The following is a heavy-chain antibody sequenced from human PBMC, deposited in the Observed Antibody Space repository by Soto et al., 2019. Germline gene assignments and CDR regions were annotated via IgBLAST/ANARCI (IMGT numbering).Heavy chain of an antibody. J-gene: IGHJ4*02. D-gene: IGHD3-10*01. Sequence: EVQLLESGGGLVQPGGSLRLSCAASGFTFNNYAMNWVRQAPGKGLEWVSAISGGGDTTSYADSVKGRCTVSRDGSKNTLYLKMSSLRAEDTAVYYCAKGRGGSGSLTPRVDFWGQGTLVTVSS. CDR3: AKGRGGSGSLTPRVDF. CDR1: GFTFNNYA. V-gene: IGHV3-23*01. CDR2: ISGGGDTT.